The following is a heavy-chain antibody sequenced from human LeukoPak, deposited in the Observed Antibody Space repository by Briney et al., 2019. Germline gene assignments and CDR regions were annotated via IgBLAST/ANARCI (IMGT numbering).Heavy chain of an antibody. J-gene: IGHJ4*02. V-gene: IGHV3-23*01. CDR3: AKGSGWRANYFDC. CDR1: GFTFSTYG. D-gene: IGHD6-19*01. CDR2: ISGSAAAT. Sequence: GGSLRLSCAASGFTFSTYGMTWVRQAPGKGLEWVSGISGSAAATFYADSVKGRFTISRDNSKNTLYLQMNSLRAEDTAVYYCAKGSGWRANYFDCWGQGTLVTVSS.